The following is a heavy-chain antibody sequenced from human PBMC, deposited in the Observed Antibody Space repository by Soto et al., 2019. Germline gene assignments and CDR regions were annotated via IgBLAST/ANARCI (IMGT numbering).Heavy chain of an antibody. V-gene: IGHV1-46*01. CDR1: GYTFTSYY. CDR3: ARATVQGMIASGLSDY. CDR2: INPSGGST. J-gene: IGHJ4*02. Sequence: GASVKVSCKASGYTFTSYYMHWVRQAPGQGLEWMGIINPSGGSTSYAQKFQGRVTMTRDTSTSTVYMELSSLRSEDTAVYYCARATVQGMIASGLSDYWGQGTLVTVSS. D-gene: IGHD3-22*01.